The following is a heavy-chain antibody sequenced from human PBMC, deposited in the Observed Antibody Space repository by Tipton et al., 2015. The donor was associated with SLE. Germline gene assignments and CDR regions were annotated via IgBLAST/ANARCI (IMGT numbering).Heavy chain of an antibody. D-gene: IGHD4-17*01. V-gene: IGHV4-34*01. J-gene: IGHJ2*01. CDR1: GGSISSHY. CDR2: INHSGST. CDR3: ARPAGYGDYVDWYFDL. Sequence: TLSLTCTVSGGSISSHYWSWIRQPPGKGLEWIGEINHSGSTNYNPSLKSRVTISVDTSKNQFSLKLSSVTAADTAVYYCARPAGYGDYVDWYFDLWGRGTLVTVSS.